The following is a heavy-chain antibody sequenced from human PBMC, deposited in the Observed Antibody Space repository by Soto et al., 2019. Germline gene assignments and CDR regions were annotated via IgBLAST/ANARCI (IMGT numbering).Heavy chain of an antibody. CDR1: GFTFSSYT. J-gene: IGHJ6*01. CDR2: ITSSSSTI. V-gene: IGHV3-48*02. CDR3: GRTLAAAVYYYYYGMDV. D-gene: IGHD6-13*01. Sequence: EVQLVESGGGLVQPGGSLRLSCAASGFTFSSYTMNWVRQAPGKGLEWVSYITSSSSTIYYADSVKGRFTISRDNAKNSLCLQMNSRRDEATAVVYGGRTLAAAVYYYYYGMDVWRHGTTVTVSS.